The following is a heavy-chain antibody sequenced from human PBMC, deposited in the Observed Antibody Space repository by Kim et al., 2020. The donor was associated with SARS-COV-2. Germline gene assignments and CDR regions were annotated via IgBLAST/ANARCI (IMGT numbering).Heavy chain of an antibody. J-gene: IGHJ2*01. CDR1: GFSLSTSGMC. D-gene: IGHD2-8*01. CDR2: IDWDDDK. Sequence: SGPTLVNPTQTLTLTCTFSGFSLSTSGMCVSWIRQPPGKALEWLARIDWDDDKFYSTSLKTRLTISKDTSKNQVVLTMTNMDPVDTATYYCARLKRPQAGLDLWGRGTLVTVSS. V-gene: IGHV2-70*17. CDR3: ARLKRPQAGLDL.